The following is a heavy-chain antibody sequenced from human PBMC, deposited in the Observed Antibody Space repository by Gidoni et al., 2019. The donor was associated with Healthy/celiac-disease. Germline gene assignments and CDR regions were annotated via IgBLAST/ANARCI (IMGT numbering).Heavy chain of an antibody. CDR1: GGSIGSSNYY. CDR3: ARRAAYCSGGTCYSYYFDY. Sequence: QLQLQESGPGLVKPSETLSLTCTVSGGSIGSSNYYWGWLRQPPGKGLEWLWSIYYSGSTYYNPSLKSRVTISVDTSNNQFSLKLSSVTAANTAVYYCARRAAYCSGGTCYSYYFDYWGQGTLVTVSS. V-gene: IGHV4-39*01. CDR2: IYYSGST. D-gene: IGHD2-15*01. J-gene: IGHJ4*02.